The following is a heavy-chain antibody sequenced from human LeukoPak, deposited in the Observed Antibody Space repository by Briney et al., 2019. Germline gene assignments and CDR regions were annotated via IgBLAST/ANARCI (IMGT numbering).Heavy chain of an antibody. Sequence: GGSLRLSCVASGFTVRSNYMSWVRQAPGKGLEWVSIMYSDGNTYYAGSVKRRFTLSRDNSKNTLYLQMNSLRADDTAVYYCARSPQDSSGYYSSYFDYWGQGTLVTVSS. CDR1: GFTVRSNY. V-gene: IGHV3-53*01. CDR3: ARSPQDSSGYYSSYFDY. J-gene: IGHJ4*02. CDR2: MYSDGNT. D-gene: IGHD3-22*01.